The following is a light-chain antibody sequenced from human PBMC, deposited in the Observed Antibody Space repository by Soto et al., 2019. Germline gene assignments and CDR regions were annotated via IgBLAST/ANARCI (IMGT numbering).Light chain of an antibody. CDR2: GNS. V-gene: IGLV1-40*01. J-gene: IGLJ1*01. CDR3: QSYDSSLSAV. CDR1: SSNIGAGYD. Sequence: QSVLTQPPSVSGAPGQRVTISCTGSSSNIGAGYDVHWYQQLPGTAPKLLIYGNSNRLSGVPDRFSGSKSGTSASLAITGLQAEDEADYYCQSYDSSLSAVFGTGTKLTVL.